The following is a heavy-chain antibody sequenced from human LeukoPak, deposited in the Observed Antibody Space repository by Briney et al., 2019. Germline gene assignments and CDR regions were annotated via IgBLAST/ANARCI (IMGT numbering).Heavy chain of an antibody. Sequence: PGGSLRLSCTASGFTLSTYSMNWVRQAPGKGLEWVSYIGYTNSPIHYADSVKGRFTISRDNAKNSLYLQMNSLRAEDTVVYYCARDPVQQIVGATTIWTWGQGTLVTVSS. CDR2: IGYTNSPI. J-gene: IGHJ5*02. CDR3: ARDPVQQIVGATTIWT. V-gene: IGHV3-48*04. D-gene: IGHD1-26*01. CDR1: GFTLSTYS.